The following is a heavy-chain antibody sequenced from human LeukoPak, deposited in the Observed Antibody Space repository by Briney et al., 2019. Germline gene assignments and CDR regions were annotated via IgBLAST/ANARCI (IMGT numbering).Heavy chain of an antibody. Sequence: SETLSLTCSVSGGSITNYYWNWIRQPPGKGLEWIGYIYYSGSTNYNASLKSRVTISLDTSRNQFSLRLSSLTAADTAVYYCARQQRYSGRPDALDIWGQGTMVTVSS. J-gene: IGHJ3*02. V-gene: IGHV4-59*08. CDR1: GGSITNYY. D-gene: IGHD6-13*01. CDR2: IYYSGST. CDR3: ARQQRYSGRPDALDI.